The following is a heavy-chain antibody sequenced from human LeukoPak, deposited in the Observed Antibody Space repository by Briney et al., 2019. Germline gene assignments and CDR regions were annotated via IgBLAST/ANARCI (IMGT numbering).Heavy chain of an antibody. CDR1: GFSLSTSGVG. Sequence: SGPTLVKPTQTLTLTCTFSGFSLSTSGVGVGWIRQPPGKALEWLALIYWDDDKRYSSSLKTRLTITKDTSKNQVVLTMTNMDPVDAATYYCAHRLSGAYMAVGNDAFDIWGQGTMVTVSS. J-gene: IGHJ3*02. V-gene: IGHV2-5*02. CDR3: AHRLSGAYMAVGNDAFDI. CDR2: IYWDDDK. D-gene: IGHD2-2*01.